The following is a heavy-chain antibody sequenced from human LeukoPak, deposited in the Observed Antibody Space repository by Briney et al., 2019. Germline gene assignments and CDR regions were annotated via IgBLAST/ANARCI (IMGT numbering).Heavy chain of an antibody. Sequence: SQTLSLTCTVSGGSISSGGYYWSWIRQHPGKGLEWIGYIYYSGSTYYNPSLKSRVTISVDTSKNQFSLKLSSVTAADTAVYYCARGNYGRSDAFDIWGQGTMVTVSS. J-gene: IGHJ3*02. CDR2: IYYSGST. D-gene: IGHD1-7*01. CDR1: GGSISSGGYY. V-gene: IGHV4-31*03. CDR3: ARGNYGRSDAFDI.